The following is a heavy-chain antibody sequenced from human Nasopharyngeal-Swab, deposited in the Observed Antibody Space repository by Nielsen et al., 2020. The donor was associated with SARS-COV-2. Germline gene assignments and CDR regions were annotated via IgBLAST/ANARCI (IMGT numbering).Heavy chain of an antibody. Sequence: ASVKVSCKASGYTFTGYYMHWVRQAPGQGLEWMGRINPNSGGTNYAQKFQGRVTMTRDTSISTAYMVLSRLRSDDTAVYYCARAGSAYYYYYMDVWGKGTTVTVSS. J-gene: IGHJ6*03. CDR3: ARAGSAYYYYYMDV. V-gene: IGHV1-2*06. CDR2: INPNSGGT. CDR1: GYTFTGYY.